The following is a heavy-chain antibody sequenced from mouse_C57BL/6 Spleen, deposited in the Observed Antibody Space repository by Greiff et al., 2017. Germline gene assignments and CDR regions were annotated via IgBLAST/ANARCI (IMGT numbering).Heavy chain of an antibody. J-gene: IGHJ4*01. Sequence: EVHLVESGGGLVQPKGSLKLSCAASGFTFNTYAMYWVRQAPGKGLEWVARISSKSSNYATYYADSVKDRFTISRDDSQSMLYLQMNNLKTEDTAMYYCVRGVHYYGSGYYYAMDYWGQGTSVTVSS. CDR1: GFTFNTYA. CDR3: VRGVHYYGSGYYYAMDY. CDR2: ISSKSSNYAT. V-gene: IGHV10-3*01. D-gene: IGHD1-1*01.